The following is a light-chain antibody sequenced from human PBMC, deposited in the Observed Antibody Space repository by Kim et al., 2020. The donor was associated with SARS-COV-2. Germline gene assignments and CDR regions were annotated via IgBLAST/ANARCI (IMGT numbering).Light chain of an antibody. CDR3: QQSYSTRYT. CDR2: RAS. J-gene: IGKJ2*01. V-gene: IGKV1-39*01. Sequence: SESVGDTVTITGRASQNIGDYINWYQQKPGKAPKALIYRASTLLSGVASRFSGSGSGTHFTLTLTNVQPEDFASYSCQQSYSTRYTFGQGTKLEI. CDR1: QNIGDY.